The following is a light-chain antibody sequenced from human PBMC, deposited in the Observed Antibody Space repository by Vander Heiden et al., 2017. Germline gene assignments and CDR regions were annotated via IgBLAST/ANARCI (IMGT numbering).Light chain of an antibody. V-gene: IGLV1-40*01. CDR3: QSYDSSLSGYV. J-gene: IGLJ1*01. CDR1: SSNIGAGYD. CDR2: GNS. Sequence: QSVLTQPPSVSGAPGPGVTISCTGSSSNIGAGYDFHWYQQLPGTAPKLLIYGNSKRPSGVPDRFSGSKSGTSASLAITGLQAEDEADYYCQSYDSSLSGYVFGTGTKVTVL.